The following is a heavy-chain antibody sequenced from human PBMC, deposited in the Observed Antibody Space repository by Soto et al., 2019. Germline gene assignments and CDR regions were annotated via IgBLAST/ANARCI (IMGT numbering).Heavy chain of an antibody. D-gene: IGHD4-4*01. V-gene: IGHV3-15*01. J-gene: IGHJ6*02. CDR2: IKSKSDGGTT. CDR3: TTNFYSDYGMDV. Sequence: EVQLVESGGGLVKPGGSLRLSCAASGITFSKAWMNWVRQSPGKGLEWVGRIKSKSDGGTTDYAAPVKGRFTISRDDSQNTLCLQMNSLKTEDPAVYYCTTNFYSDYGMDVWGQGTTVTVSS. CDR1: GITFSKAW.